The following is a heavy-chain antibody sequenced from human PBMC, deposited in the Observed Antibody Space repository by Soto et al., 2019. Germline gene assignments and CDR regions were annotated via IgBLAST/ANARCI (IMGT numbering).Heavy chain of an antibody. V-gene: IGHV3-30-3*01. Sequence: GGSPRLSCAASGFTFSSYAMDWVRQDPGKGLEWVAVISYDGSNKYYADSVKGRFTISRDNSKNTLYLQMNSLRAEDTAVYYCARDHSSGPDAFDIWGQGTIVTVSS. J-gene: IGHJ3*02. CDR1: GFTFSSYA. D-gene: IGHD6-19*01. CDR3: ARDHSSGPDAFDI. CDR2: ISYDGSNK.